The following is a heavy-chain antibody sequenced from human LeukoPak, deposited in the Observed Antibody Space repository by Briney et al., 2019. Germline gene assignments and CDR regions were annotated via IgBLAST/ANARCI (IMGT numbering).Heavy chain of an antibody. CDR3: ARDRGGYDWAFDY. CDR2: INPNSGGT. J-gene: IGHJ4*02. Sequence: ASVKVSCKSSGYTFTGYYMHWVRQAPGQGLEWMGWINPNSGGTNYAQKFHGRVTMTRDTSISTAYMELSRLRSDDTAVYYCARDRGGYDWAFDYWGQGTLVTVSS. D-gene: IGHD5-12*01. CDR1: GYTFTGYY. V-gene: IGHV1-2*02.